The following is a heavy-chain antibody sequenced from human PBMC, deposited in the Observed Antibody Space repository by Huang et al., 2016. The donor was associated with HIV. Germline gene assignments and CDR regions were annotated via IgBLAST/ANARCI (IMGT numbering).Heavy chain of an antibody. D-gene: IGHD6-13*01. CDR3: VREGNPGSSWFFGDNWFDP. V-gene: IGHV3-23*01. CDR2: IGRWGVHI. Sequence: EVQLLESGGGLAQPGGSLRLSCSASGFIFSGSVMRLVRQASGRGLEWVAAIGRWGVHIFYSKSVRCRFTVSRDNSKNTLYLQMTTLRVEDTAVYFCVREGNPGSSWFFGDNWFDPWGQGTLVTVSP. J-gene: IGHJ5*02. CDR1: GFIFSGSV.